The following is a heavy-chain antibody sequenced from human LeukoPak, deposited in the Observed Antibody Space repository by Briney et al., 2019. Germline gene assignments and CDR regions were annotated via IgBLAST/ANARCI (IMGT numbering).Heavy chain of an antibody. V-gene: IGHV3-7*05. Sequence: PGGSLRLSCAASGFPFSDYWMNWVRQAPGKGLEWVATIKQDGSETHSVDSVKGRFTISRDNAKNSLYLQMNSLRAEDTAVYYCARYTSMTNWGQGTLVTVAS. D-gene: IGHD5-18*01. CDR1: GFPFSDYW. J-gene: IGHJ4*02. CDR3: ARYTSMTN. CDR2: IKQDGSET.